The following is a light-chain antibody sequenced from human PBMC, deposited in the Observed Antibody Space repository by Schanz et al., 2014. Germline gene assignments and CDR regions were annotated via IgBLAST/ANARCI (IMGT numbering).Light chain of an antibody. CDR2: DVS. J-gene: IGLJ1*01. V-gene: IGLV2-14*01. CDR1: SSDVGGTNY. Sequence: QSALTQPASVSGSPGQSITLSCTGTSSDVGGTNYVSWYQQHPGKVPKLMIYDVSNRPSGVPDRFSGSKSGNTASLTISGLQAEDEADYYCQSYDSSLSGYVFGTGTKLTVL. CDR3: QSYDSSLSGYV.